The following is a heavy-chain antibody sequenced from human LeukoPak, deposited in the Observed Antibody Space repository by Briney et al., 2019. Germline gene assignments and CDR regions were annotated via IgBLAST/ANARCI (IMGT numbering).Heavy chain of an antibody. J-gene: IGHJ4*02. V-gene: IGHV3-23*01. CDR2: ISTSGRAT. D-gene: IGHD5/OR15-5a*01. CDR1: GFAFSIYA. CDR3: AKARGSSVYEQFDY. Sequence: GGSLRLSCAPSGFAFSIYAMTWVRQAPEKGLQWVSTISTSGRATYYADSVEGRFTISRDNSKNTLYLQMNSLRADDTAVYYCAKARGSSVYEQFDYWGQGTQVTVSP.